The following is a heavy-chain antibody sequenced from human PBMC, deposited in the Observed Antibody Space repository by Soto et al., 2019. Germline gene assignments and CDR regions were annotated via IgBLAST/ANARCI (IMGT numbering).Heavy chain of an antibody. CDR2: IIPIFGTA. CDR1: GGTFTSYA. J-gene: IGHJ6*02. V-gene: IGHV1-69*13. Sequence: SVKVSCKASGGTFTSYAISWVRQAPGQGLEWMGGIIPIFGTANYAQKFQGRVTITADESTSTAYMELSSLRSEDTAVYYCARDRKLITIFGVATPHYYYYGMDVWGQGTTVTVSS. D-gene: IGHD3-3*01. CDR3: ARDRKLITIFGVATPHYYYYGMDV.